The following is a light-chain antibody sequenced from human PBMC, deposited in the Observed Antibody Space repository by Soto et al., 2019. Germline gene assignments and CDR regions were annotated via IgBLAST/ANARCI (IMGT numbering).Light chain of an antibody. J-gene: IGKJ2*01. CDR3: QQYNAHPYT. CDR2: RAS. CDR1: QSIHSW. V-gene: IGKV1-5*03. Sequence: DFQMTQSPSTLSASVGDRVTITCRASQSIHSWLAWYQQKPGTTPKLLIYRASTLQSGVPSRFAGSGSGTEFTLTINNLQPGDYASYFCQQYNAHPYTFGQGTKLEIK.